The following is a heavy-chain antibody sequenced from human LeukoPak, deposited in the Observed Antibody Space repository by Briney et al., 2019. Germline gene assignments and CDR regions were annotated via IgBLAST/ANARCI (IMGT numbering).Heavy chain of an antibody. J-gene: IGHJ4*02. V-gene: IGHV4-34*01. CDR3: ARDGPEGY. CDR1: GGSFSGYY. Sequence: SETLSLTCAVYGGSFSGYYWSWIRQPPGKGLDGIGETNHSGSTNYNPSLKSRVTIYGDTSKNQCSLKLSSVTAAYTAVYYGARDGPEGYWGQGTLVTVSS. CDR2: TNHSGST.